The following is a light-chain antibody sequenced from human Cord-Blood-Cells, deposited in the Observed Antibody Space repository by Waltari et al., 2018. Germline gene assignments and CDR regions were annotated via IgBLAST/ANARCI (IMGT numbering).Light chain of an antibody. CDR3: CSYAGSSTWV. CDR2: EGS. CDR1: SSDVGSYNL. Sequence: QSALTQPASVSGSPGQSITISCPGTSSDVGSYNLVSWYQQHPGKAPKLMIYEGSKRPSGVSNRFSGSKSGNAASLTISGLQAEDEADYYCCSYAGSSTWVFSGGTKLTVL. V-gene: IGLV2-23*01. J-gene: IGLJ3*02.